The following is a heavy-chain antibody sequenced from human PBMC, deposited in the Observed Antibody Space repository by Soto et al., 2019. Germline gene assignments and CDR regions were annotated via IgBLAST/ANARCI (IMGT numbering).Heavy chain of an antibody. CDR2: ISWNSGSI. V-gene: IGHV3-9*01. CDR3: AKNMGSYLDY. Sequence: EVQLVESGGGLVQPGRSLRLSCAASGFTFDDYAMHWVRQAPGKGLEWVSGISWNSGSIGYADSVKGRFTISRDNAKNSLYLQMNSLRAEDTAVYYCAKNMGSYLDYWGQGTLVTVSS. CDR1: GFTFDDYA. J-gene: IGHJ4*02. D-gene: IGHD3-10*01.